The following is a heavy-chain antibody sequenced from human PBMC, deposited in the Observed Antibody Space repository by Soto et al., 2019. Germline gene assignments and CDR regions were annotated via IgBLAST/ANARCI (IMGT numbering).Heavy chain of an antibody. CDR2: INTYNGNR. Sequence: VQLVQSGAEVKTPGASVKVSCTTYGYSFSYYGINWVRQAPGQGLEWMGWINTYNGNRNFAQKFEDRVTMTTATSNSTVYMELRGLKPDDTAIYYCARDRLRGYDNSGFYSWGQGTLVSVSS. J-gene: IGHJ4*02. D-gene: IGHD3-22*01. CDR1: GYSFSYYG. V-gene: IGHV1-18*01. CDR3: ARDRLRGYDNSGFYS.